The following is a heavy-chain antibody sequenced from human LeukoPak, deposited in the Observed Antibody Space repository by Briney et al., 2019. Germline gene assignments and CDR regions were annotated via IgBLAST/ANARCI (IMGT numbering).Heavy chain of an antibody. CDR1: GYSFTSYW. D-gene: IGHD3-3*01. CDR3: ARLEITIFGVVNYFDY. CDR2: IYPGDSDT. V-gene: IGHV5-51*01. J-gene: IGHJ4*02. Sequence: GESLKISCKGSGYSFTSYWIGWVRQMPGKGLEWMGIIYPGDSDTRYSPSFQGQVTISADKSISTAYLQWSSLKASDTAMYYCARLEITIFGVVNYFDYWGQGTLVTVSS.